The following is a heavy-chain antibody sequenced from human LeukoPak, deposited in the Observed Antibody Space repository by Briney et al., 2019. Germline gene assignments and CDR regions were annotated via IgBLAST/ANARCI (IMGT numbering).Heavy chain of an antibody. V-gene: IGHV1-24*01. D-gene: IGHD3-9*01. CDR2: SDPEDGKT. J-gene: IGHJ6*02. Sequence: GASVRVSCRVFGYTLTALSMFWVQRAPGKGLEWMGSSDPEDGKTTYPQKFQGRATMTEDTPTDTANRELSSLRSEATAVYYCATGYLVTAGLMDVWGQGTTVTVSS. CDR3: ATGYLVTAGLMDV. CDR1: GYTLTALS.